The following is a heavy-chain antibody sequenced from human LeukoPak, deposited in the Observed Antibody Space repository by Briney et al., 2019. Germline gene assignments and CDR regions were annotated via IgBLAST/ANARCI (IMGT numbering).Heavy chain of an antibody. Sequence: SETLSLTCTVSGGSISSSSYYWGWIRQPPGKGLEWIGSIYYSGSTYYNPSLKSRVTISVDTSKNQFSLRLSSVTAADTADYYCARAQGNGLIDFWGQGTLVTVSS. CDR3: ARAQGNGLIDF. CDR2: IYYSGST. CDR1: GGSISSSSYY. V-gene: IGHV4-39*01. D-gene: IGHD3/OR15-3a*01. J-gene: IGHJ4*02.